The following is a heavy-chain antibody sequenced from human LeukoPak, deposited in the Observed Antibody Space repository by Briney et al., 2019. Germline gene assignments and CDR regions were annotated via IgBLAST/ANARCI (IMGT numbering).Heavy chain of an antibody. J-gene: IGHJ4*02. D-gene: IGHD5-12*01. Sequence: PSETLSLTCTVSGGSISSSSFYWGWIRQPPGRGLEWIGSIYYSGSTSYNPSLKSRVTISVDTSKSQFSLKLSSVTAADTAVYYCARLPTITFFDYWGQGTLVTVSS. V-gene: IGHV4-39*01. CDR3: ARLPTITFFDY. CDR1: GGSISSSSFY. CDR2: IYYSGST.